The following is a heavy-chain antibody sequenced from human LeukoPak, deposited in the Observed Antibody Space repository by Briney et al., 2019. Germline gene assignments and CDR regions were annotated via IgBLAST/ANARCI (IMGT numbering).Heavy chain of an antibody. V-gene: IGHV3-23*01. CDR1: GFTFSSYA. CDR2: ISGSGGST. J-gene: IGHJ4*02. CDR3: ARGETTMALSPFDY. D-gene: IGHD4/OR15-4a*01. Sequence: GGSLRLSCAASGFTFSSYAMSWVRQAPGKGLEWVSAISGSGGSTYYADSVKGRFTISRDNSKNTLYLQMSNLRAEDTAVYYCARGETTMALSPFDYWGQGTLVTVSS.